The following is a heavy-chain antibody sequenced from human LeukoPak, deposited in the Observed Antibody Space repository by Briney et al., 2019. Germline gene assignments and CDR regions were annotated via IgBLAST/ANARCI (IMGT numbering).Heavy chain of an antibody. Sequence: GGSLRLSCAASGFTFSSYSMNWVRQAPGKGLEWVSSISSSSSYIYYADSVKGRFTISRDNAKNSLYLQMNSLRAEDTAVDYCARFPTTVAAFDIWGQGTMVTVSS. CDR3: ARFPTTVAAFDI. CDR1: GFTFSSYS. V-gene: IGHV3-21*01. CDR2: ISSSSSYI. D-gene: IGHD4-23*01. J-gene: IGHJ3*02.